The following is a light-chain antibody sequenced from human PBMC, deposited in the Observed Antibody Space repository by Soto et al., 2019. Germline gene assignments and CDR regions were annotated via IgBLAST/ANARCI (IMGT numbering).Light chain of an antibody. J-gene: IGKJ1*01. CDR2: AAS. Sequence: DIQMTQSPSSLSASVGDRVTITCRASVDIDNDLAWYQQKPGQAPKRLIYAASTLQSGVPSRFSGRGSGTEFTLTISSLRPEDLATYYCLQHNEYWTFGQGTKVEIK. CDR1: VDIDND. V-gene: IGKV1-17*01. CDR3: LQHNEYWT.